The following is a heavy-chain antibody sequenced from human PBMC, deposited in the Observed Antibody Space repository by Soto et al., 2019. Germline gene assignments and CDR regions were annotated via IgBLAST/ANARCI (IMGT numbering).Heavy chain of an antibody. J-gene: IGHJ4*02. CDR1: GFTFSGSA. D-gene: IGHD2-2*01. CDR3: TSSGEYQLLSRWEDY. V-gene: IGHV3-73*01. Sequence: EVQLGESGGGLVQPGGSLKLSCAASGFTFSGSAMHWVRQASGKGLEWVGRIRSKANSYATAYAASVKGRFTISRDDSKNTAYLQMNSLKTEDTAVYYCTSSGEYQLLSRWEDYWGQGTLVNVSS. CDR2: IRSKANSYAT.